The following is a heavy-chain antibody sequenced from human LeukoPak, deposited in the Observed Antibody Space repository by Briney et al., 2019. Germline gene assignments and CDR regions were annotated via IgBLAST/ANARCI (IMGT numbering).Heavy chain of an antibody. Sequence: PGGSLRLPCAASGFTFSSYGMHWVRQAPGKGLEWVAVISYDGSNKYYADSVKGRFTISRDNSKNTLYLQMNSLRAEDTAVYYCAKGVVPAAITLGDWFDPWGQGTLVTVSS. CDR2: ISYDGSNK. CDR1: GFTFSSYG. J-gene: IGHJ5*02. D-gene: IGHD2-2*01. V-gene: IGHV3-30*18. CDR3: AKGVVPAAITLGDWFDP.